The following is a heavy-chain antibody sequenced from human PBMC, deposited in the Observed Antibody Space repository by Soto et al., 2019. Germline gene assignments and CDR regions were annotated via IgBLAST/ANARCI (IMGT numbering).Heavy chain of an antibody. CDR1: GYIFSDYG. J-gene: IGHJ5*02. CDR2: ISGNNGNT. D-gene: IGHD2-8*01. V-gene: IGHV1-18*01. CDR3: VRDLSWDRDWTNTTCYSDNWFAP. Sequence: VQLVQSGDEMKKPGASVQVSCEASGYIFSDYGISWVRQAPGQGFEWMGWISGNNGNTNYAQKFQGRVTLPTETSTTTASMQMRRLTSHDTAMYYGVRDLSWDRDWTNTTCYSDNWFAPWGQGTLVPVSS.